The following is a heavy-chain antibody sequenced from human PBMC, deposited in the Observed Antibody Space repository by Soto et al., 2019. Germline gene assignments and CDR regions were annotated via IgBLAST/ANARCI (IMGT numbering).Heavy chain of an antibody. CDR1: GFSFSSYA. J-gene: IGHJ4*02. V-gene: IGHV3-30-3*01. D-gene: IGHD5-18*01. Sequence: QVQLVESGGGVVQPGRSLRLSCAASGFSFSSYAMHWVRQAPGKGLEWVAVISNEGSNEHYADSLKGRFSISRDNSKNTLYLQISSLISEYTAVYYCAREYSLAVLATGYWGQGTLVTVSS. CDR2: ISNEGSNE. CDR3: AREYSLAVLATGY.